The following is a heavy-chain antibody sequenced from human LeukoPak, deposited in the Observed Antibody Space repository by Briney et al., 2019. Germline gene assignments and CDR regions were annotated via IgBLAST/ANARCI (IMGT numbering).Heavy chain of an antibody. CDR1: GFTFRSYS. V-gene: IGHV3-23*01. D-gene: IGHD6-13*01. J-gene: IGHJ4*02. CDR3: AKAIASSSHDSILAY. CDR2: IRGSGSST. Sequence: GGSVRLLCATWGFTFRSYSMRWVRQARGRGREGVSVIRGSGSSTYYGDSVKGQFTISRDNYKTTLYLQMNSLSVEDTAVSYCAKAIASSSHDSILAYWGQAALVTVSS.